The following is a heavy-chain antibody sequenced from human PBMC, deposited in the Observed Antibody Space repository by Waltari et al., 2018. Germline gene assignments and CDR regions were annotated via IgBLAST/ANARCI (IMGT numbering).Heavy chain of an antibody. CDR1: GFAFSSYW. D-gene: IGHD5-18*01. J-gene: IGHJ4*02. V-gene: IGHV3-74*01. CDR3: SRSPAGYSRSDY. CDR2: IDDDGSGT. Sequence: EVRLEESGGGLVQTGGYLRLSCAAPGFAFSSYWMHWVRQAPGKGLVWVSGIDDDGSGTTYADSVMGRFTISRDNAKNTVYLEMNSLRAEDTAVYYCSRSPAGYSRSDYWGQGTLVTVSS.